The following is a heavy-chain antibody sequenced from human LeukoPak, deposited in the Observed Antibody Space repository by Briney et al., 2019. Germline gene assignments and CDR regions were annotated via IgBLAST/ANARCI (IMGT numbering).Heavy chain of an antibody. D-gene: IGHD3-10*01. Sequence: PGGSLRLSCAASGFTFSSYAMHWVRQAPGKGLEWVAVISYDGSNKYYADSVKGRFTISRDNSKNTLYLQMNSLRAEDTAVYYCARDRVVRGEYWFDPWGQGTLVTVSS. CDR2: ISYDGSNK. J-gene: IGHJ5*02. V-gene: IGHV3-30*04. CDR3: ARDRVVRGEYWFDP. CDR1: GFTFSSYA.